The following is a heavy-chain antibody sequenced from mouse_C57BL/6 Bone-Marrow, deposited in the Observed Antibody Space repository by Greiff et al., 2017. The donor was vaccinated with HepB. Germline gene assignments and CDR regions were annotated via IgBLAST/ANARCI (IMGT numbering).Heavy chain of an antibody. V-gene: IGHV14-4*01. CDR3: TPYYYGSSSDY. CDR2: IDPENGDT. J-gene: IGHJ2*01. Sequence: VQLQQSGAELVRPGASVKLSCTASGFNIKDDYMHWVKQRPEQGLEWIGWIDPENGDTEYASKFQGKATITADTSSNTAYLQLSSLTSEDIAVYYCTPYYYGSSSDYWGQGTTLTVSS. D-gene: IGHD1-1*01. CDR1: GFNIKDDY.